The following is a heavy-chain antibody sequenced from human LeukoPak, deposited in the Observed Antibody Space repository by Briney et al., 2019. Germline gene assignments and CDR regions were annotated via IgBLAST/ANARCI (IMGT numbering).Heavy chain of an antibody. D-gene: IGHD3-10*01. V-gene: IGHV3-33*06. CDR3: AKVVPGPFGDYYGSGSYYPFYYYYGMDV. CDR2: IWYDGSNK. Sequence: PGGSLRLSCAASGFIFKTYAMHWVRQAPGKGLEWVTMIWYDGSNKYYGDSVKGRFTISRDNSKNTLYLQMNSLRAEDTAVYYCAKVVPGPFGDYYGSGSYYPFYYYYGMDVWGQGTTVTVSS. CDR1: GFIFKTYA. J-gene: IGHJ6*02.